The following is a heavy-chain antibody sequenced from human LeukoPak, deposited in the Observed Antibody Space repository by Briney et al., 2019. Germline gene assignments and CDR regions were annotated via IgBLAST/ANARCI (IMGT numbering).Heavy chain of an antibody. D-gene: IGHD1-1*01. J-gene: IGHJ4*02. Sequence: PGGSLRLSCAASGFTFSNYAMHWVRQAPGKALEWVAVDRTKKNYAHSVQGRFTISRDNVKNTLYLQMDNLRADETALYFCARERISGFVLDYWGQG. V-gene: IGHV3-33*01. CDR1: GFTFSNYA. CDR2: DRTKK. CDR3: ARERISGFVLDY.